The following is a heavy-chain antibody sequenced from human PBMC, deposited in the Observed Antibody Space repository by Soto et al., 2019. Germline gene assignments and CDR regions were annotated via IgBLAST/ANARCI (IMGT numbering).Heavy chain of an antibody. D-gene: IGHD3-10*01. CDR3: TTRITMVRGVRSDY. V-gene: IGHV3-15*01. CDR2: IKSKTDGGTT. J-gene: IGHJ4*02. Sequence: GGSLRLSCAASGFTFSNAWMSWVRQAPGKGPEWVGRIKSKTDGGTTDYAAPVKGRFTISRDDSKNTLYLQMNSLKTEDTAVYYCTTRITMVRGVRSDYWGQGTLVTVS. CDR1: GFTFSNAW.